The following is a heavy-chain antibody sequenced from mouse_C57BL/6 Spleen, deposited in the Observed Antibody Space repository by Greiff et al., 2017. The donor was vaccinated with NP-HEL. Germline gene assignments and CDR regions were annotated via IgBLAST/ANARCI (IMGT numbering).Heavy chain of an antibody. D-gene: IGHD2-1*01. J-gene: IGHJ2*01. V-gene: IGHV1-81*01. CDR3: ARSDGNGGY. Sequence: QVHVKQSGAELARPGASVKLSCKASGYTFTSYGISWVKQRTGQGLEWIGEIYPRSGNTYYNEKFKGKATLTADKSSSTAYMELRSLTSEDSAVYFCARSDGNGGYWGQGTTLTVSS. CDR1: GYTFTSYG. CDR2: IYPRSGNT.